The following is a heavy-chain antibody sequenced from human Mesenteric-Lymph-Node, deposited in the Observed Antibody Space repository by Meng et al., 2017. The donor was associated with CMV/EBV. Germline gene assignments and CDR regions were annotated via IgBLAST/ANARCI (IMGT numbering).Heavy chain of an antibody. V-gene: IGHV1-18*04. CDR2: ISPYTGNT. J-gene: IGHJ5*02. D-gene: IGHD3-10*01. Sequence: VSRKASGYTFTSHGIAWVRQAPGRGLEWIGWISPYTGNTNYAQKFQGRVIMTTDTSTSTAYMELRSLRSDDTAVYYCARDVYGSGTPWGQGVLVTVSS. CDR3: ARDVYGSGTP. CDR1: GYTFTSHG.